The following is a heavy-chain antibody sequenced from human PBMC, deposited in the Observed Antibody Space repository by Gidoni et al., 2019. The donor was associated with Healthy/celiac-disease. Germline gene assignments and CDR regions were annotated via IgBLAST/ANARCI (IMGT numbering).Heavy chain of an antibody. CDR2: ISNSGSPI. V-gene: IGHV3-11*01. CDR1: GFTFSHYY. CDR3: ARAGLHDYFDY. D-gene: IGHD4-4*01. J-gene: IGHJ4*02. Sequence: QVQLVDSGGCLVKPGGSLSLPWATAGFTFSHYYMSWIRQAPGKGLEWLAYISNSGSPIYYADSVKGRFTISRDNAKNSLYLQMNSLRAEDTAVYYCARAGLHDYFDYWGQGTLVTVSS.